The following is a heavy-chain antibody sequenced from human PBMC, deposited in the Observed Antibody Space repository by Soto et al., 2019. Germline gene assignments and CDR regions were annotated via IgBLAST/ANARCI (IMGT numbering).Heavy chain of an antibody. Sequence: EVQLVESGGGLVKPGGSLRLSCAASGFTFSSYSMNWVRQAPGKGLEWVSSISSSSSYIYYADSVKGRFTISRDNAENSLYLQMISLRAEDTAVYYCARGPWAMVRGVVDYWGQGTLVTVSS. D-gene: IGHD3-10*01. V-gene: IGHV3-21*01. CDR1: GFTFSSYS. J-gene: IGHJ4*02. CDR3: ARGPWAMVRGVVDY. CDR2: ISSSSSYI.